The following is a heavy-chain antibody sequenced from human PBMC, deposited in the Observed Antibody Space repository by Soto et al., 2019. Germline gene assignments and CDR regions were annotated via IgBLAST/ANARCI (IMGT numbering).Heavy chain of an antibody. J-gene: IGHJ5*02. V-gene: IGHV1-3*01. D-gene: IGHD3-10*01. CDR2: INAANGNT. CDR1: GYTFTRYA. Sequence: QVQLVQSGAEVMRPGASVKVSCKASGYTFTRYAVHWVRQAPGQGLEWMGWINAANGNTEYFEWFRGRVTITRDISASTVHMELTGLTSEDTAVYYCARRFMSAGWLDPWGQVTLVTVSS. CDR3: ARRFMSAGWLDP.